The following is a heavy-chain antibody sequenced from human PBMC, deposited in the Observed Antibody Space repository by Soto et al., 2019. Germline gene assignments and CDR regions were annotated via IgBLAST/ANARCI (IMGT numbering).Heavy chain of an antibody. V-gene: IGHV4-39*01. J-gene: IGHJ6*02. CDR3: VRQGLRYYFYGMDI. D-gene: IGHD3-16*02. Sequence: PSETLSLTCTVSGGSISSSSYYWGWIRQPPGKGLEWIGTIYYSGTTIYNPSLKSRVTISVDTSKNQFPLKLSSVTAADTAVYYCVRQGLRYYFYGMDIWGQGTTVTV. CDR2: IYYSGTT. CDR1: GGSISSSSYY.